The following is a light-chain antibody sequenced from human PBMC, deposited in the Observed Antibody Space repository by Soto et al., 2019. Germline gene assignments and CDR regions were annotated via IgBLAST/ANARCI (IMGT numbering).Light chain of an antibody. J-gene: IGLJ3*02. CDR3: CSYAGSSLWV. CDR2: DVS. V-gene: IGLV2-11*01. CDR1: SSDVGGHNL. Sequence: QSALTQPRSVSGSPGQSVTISCTGTSSDVGGHNLVSWYQQHPGKAPKLVIYDVSKWPSGVPDRFFGSKSGNTASLTISGLQAEDEADYYCCSYAGSSLWVFGGGPSSPS.